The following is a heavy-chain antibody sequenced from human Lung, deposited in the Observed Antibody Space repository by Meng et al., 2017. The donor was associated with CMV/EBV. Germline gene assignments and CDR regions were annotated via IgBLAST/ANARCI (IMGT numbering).Heavy chain of an antibody. J-gene: IGHJ4*02. CDR3: ARAQYYYDSSAFFEY. D-gene: IGHD3-22*01. V-gene: IGHV4-31*03. CDR1: GGSINSGGYY. Sequence: SXTLSLXCTVSGGSINSGGYYWSWIRQHPGKGLEWIGHIYHSGTTSYNPSLKSRVSISVDTSKKQFCLRLSSTTAADTAVYYCARAQYYYDSSAFFEYWGQGALVTVSS. CDR2: IYHSGTT.